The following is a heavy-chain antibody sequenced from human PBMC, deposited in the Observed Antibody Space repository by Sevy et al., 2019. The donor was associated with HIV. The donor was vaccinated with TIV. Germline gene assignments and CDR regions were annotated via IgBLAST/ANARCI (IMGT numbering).Heavy chain of an antibody. CDR1: GGSISSHSYY. D-gene: IGHD6-19*01. V-gene: IGHV4-31*03. CDR3: ARDHGYSNGWFPYYYYYGMDV. J-gene: IGHJ6*02. CDR2: IHYSGRT. Sequence: SETLSLTCSVSGGSISSHSYYWTWIRQHPWKGLEWIGYIHYSGRTYYNPSLKSRVTISLDTSKNQFSLRLRSVTAADTAVYYCARDHGYSNGWFPYYYYYGMDVWGPGTTVTVSS.